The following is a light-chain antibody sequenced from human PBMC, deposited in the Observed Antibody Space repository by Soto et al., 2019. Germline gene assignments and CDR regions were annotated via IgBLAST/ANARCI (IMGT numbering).Light chain of an antibody. CDR3: QHSYSSPPWT. CDR2: RAS. CDR1: QTISTF. Sequence: DIQMTQSPASLSASVGDRVTISCRASQTISTFLNWYQQKPGTAPRLLIYRASSVQSGVPPRFSGSGSGRDFTLTISSLRPEEIVTYFCQHSYSSPPWTFGQGTKV. J-gene: IGKJ1*01. V-gene: IGKV1-39*01.